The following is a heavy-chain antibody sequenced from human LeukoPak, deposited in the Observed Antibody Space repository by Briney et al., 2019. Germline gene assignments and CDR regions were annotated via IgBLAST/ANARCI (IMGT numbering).Heavy chain of an antibody. V-gene: IGHV3-9*03. J-gene: IGHJ4*02. CDR3: AKDSSGSYYGPGRFFDY. CDR2: ISWNSGSI. CDR1: GFTFDDYA. D-gene: IGHD1-26*01. Sequence: GGSLRLSCAASGFTFDDYAKHWVRHPPGKGLEWVSGISWNSGSIAYADSVKGRFTISRDNAKNSLYLQMNSLRAEDMALYYCAKDSSGSYYGPGRFFDYWGQGTLVTVSS.